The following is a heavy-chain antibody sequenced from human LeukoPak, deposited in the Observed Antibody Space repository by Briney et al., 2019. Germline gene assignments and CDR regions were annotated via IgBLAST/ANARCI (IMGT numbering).Heavy chain of an antibody. CDR3: ARIPYSSGWYEVDY. J-gene: IGHJ4*02. CDR1: GGSISSYY. Sequence: PSETLSLTCTVSGGSISSYYWSWIRQPPEKGLEWVGYIYYSGSTNYNPSLKSRVTISVDTSKNQFSLKLSSVTAADTAVYYCARIPYSSGWYEVDYWGQGTLVTVSS. D-gene: IGHD6-19*01. CDR2: IYYSGST. V-gene: IGHV4-59*08.